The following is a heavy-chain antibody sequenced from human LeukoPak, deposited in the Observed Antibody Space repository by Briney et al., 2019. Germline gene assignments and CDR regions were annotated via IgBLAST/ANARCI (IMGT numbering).Heavy chain of an antibody. Sequence: SETLSLTCPISGGSIWQYYCSWIRQPPGKGLEWIAYVHNNGETKHNPSLKSRDTISVDTPNNQISLMLSSVTAADKAMYYCSRQAAARSDFDIWGLGTIVTVSS. V-gene: IGHV4-59*08. CDR1: GGSIWQYY. CDR2: VHNNGET. J-gene: IGHJ3*02. CDR3: SRQAAARSDFDI.